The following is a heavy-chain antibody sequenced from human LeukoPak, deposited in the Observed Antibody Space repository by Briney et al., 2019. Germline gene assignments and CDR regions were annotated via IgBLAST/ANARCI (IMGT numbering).Heavy chain of an antibody. J-gene: IGHJ6*03. CDR1: GFTFSSYW. CDR3: ARGIHDSSDYYPYYYYYYMDV. D-gene: IGHD3-22*01. CDR2: IKQDGSDK. Sequence: GGSLRLSCAASGFTFSSYWMSWVRQAPGKGLEWVANIKQDGSDKYYVDSVKGRFTISRDNAKNSLYLQMNSLRAEDTAVYYCARGIHDSSDYYPYYYYYYMDVWGKGTTVTVSS. V-gene: IGHV3-7*01.